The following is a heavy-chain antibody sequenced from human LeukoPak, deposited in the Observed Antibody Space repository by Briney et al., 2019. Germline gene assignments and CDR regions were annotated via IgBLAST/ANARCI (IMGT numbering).Heavy chain of an antibody. V-gene: IGHV4-34*01. CDR3: ARDSTDTAMVDY. CDR2: INHSGST. Sequence: SETLSLTCAVYGGSFSGYYWSWIRQPPGKGLEWIGEINHSGSTNYNPSLKSRVTISVDTSKNQFSLKLSSVTAADTAVYYCARDSTDTAMVDYWGQGTLVTVSS. J-gene: IGHJ4*02. D-gene: IGHD5-18*01. CDR1: GGSFSGYY.